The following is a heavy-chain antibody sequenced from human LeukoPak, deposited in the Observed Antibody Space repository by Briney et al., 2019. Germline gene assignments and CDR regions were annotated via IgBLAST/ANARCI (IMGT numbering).Heavy chain of an antibody. J-gene: IGHJ4*02. V-gene: IGHV3-23*01. CDR2: SIGSGGSA. CDR3: ARSRDGYKRFDS. D-gene: IGHD5-24*01. CDR1: GFTFSTYT. Sequence: QAGGSLRLSCVASGFTFSTYTMNWIRQAPGKGLEWVSGSIGSGGSAFYADSVKGRFSISRDTSKNTLFLHMNNLRAGDTAVYFCARSRDGYKRFDSWGQGTLVTVSS.